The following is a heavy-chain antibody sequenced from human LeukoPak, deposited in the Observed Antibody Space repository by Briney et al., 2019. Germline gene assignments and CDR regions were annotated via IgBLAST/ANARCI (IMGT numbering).Heavy chain of an antibody. Sequence: ASLKVSCKASGYTFTSYDINWVRQAPGQRLEWMGWMNPNSGNTGYAQKFQGRVTMTRNTSISTAYMELSSLRSEDTAVYYCARGRQRSSSSGVGYWGQGTLVTVSS. V-gene: IGHV1-8*01. CDR3: ARGRQRSSSSGVGY. J-gene: IGHJ4*02. CDR2: MNPNSGNT. CDR1: GYTFTSYD. D-gene: IGHD6-6*01.